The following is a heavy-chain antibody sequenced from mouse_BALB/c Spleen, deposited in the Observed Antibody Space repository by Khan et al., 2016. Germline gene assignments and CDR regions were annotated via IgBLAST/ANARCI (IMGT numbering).Heavy chain of an antibody. CDR2: INPDSSTI. CDR3: ARLHYYGRFAY. D-gene: IGHD1-2*01. V-gene: IGHV4-1*02. CDR1: GFDFSRYW. J-gene: IGHJ3*01. Sequence: EVKLLESGGGLVQPGGSLKLSCAASGFDFSRYWMSWVRRAPGKGLEWIGEINPDSSTINYTPSLKDKFIISRDNAKNTLYLQMSKVRSEDTALYYCARLHYYGRFAYWGQGTLVTVSA.